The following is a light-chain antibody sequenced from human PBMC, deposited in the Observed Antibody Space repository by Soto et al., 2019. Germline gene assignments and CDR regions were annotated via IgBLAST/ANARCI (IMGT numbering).Light chain of an antibody. CDR2: TAS. CDR1: QGISSY. CDR3: QQLNNYPRT. J-gene: IGKJ1*01. Sequence: DIQLTQSPSFLFASVGDRVTITCRASQGISSYLAWYQQKPGKAPKLLISTASTLQSGVPSRFSGSGSGTEFTLTISSLQPEDFATYYCQQLNNYPRTFGQGTKVEIK. V-gene: IGKV1-9*01.